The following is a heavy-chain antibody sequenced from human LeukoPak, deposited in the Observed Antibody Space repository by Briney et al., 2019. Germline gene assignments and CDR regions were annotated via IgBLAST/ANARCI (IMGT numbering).Heavy chain of an antibody. J-gene: IGHJ4*02. CDR2: FYDSGST. Sequence: PSETLSLTCAVSGYSISIGYYWGWIRQPPGKGLGWIRSFYDSGSTFSNPSLKSRVTISLDTSKSKFSLRLRSVSATNTRNFYSAGSDIPVAPTPFDFWGQGTLVTVS. CDR3: AGSDIPVAPTPFDF. CDR1: GYSISIGYY. V-gene: IGHV4-38-2*01. D-gene: IGHD6-19*01.